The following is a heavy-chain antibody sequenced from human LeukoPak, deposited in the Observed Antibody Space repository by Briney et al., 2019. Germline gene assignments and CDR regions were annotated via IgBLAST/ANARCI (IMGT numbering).Heavy chain of an antibody. CDR2: INHSGST. CDR3: ARYYCPNGVCSGFDH. V-gene: IGHV4-34*01. D-gene: IGHD2-8*01. Sequence: SETLSLTCAVYGGSFSGYYWSWIRQPPGKGLEWIGEINHSGSTNYNPSLKSRVTISVDTSKNQFSLKLSSVTAADTAVYYCARYYCPNGVCSGFDHWGQGTLVTVSS. J-gene: IGHJ4*02. CDR1: GGSFSGYY.